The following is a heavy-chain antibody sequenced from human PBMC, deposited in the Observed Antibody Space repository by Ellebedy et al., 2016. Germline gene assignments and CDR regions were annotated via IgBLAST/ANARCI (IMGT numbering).Heavy chain of an antibody. CDR3: TRSVRASGWADP. CDR2: IFYNGTT. J-gene: IGHJ5*02. V-gene: IGHV4-59*01. D-gene: IGHD6-19*01. Sequence: SETLSLTCTVSHDNIKTFSWSWIRQPPGKPLEWIGDIFYNGTTIYQPSLKTRLTMSRDMSKQEFSVKMTSVTAADTAFYYCTRSVRASGWADPWGQGILVIVS. CDR1: HDNIKTFS.